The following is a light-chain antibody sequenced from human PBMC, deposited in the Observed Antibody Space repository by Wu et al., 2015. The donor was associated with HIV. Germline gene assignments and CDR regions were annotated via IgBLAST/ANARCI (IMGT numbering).Light chain of an antibody. V-gene: IGKV1-39*01. CDR2: AAS. CDR3: QQTYSSPLT. CDR1: QNIRTY. J-gene: IGKJ4*01. Sequence: DIQMTQSPSSLSASVGDRVTITCRASQNIRTYLNWYQRKSGEAPKVLIYAASSLQSGVPSRFRGGGSGTDFILTISSLQPEDFATYYCQQTYSSPLTFGGGTKVEIK.